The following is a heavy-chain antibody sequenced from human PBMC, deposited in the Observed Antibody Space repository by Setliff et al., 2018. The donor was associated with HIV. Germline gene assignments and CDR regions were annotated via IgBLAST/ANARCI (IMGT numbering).Heavy chain of an antibody. V-gene: IGHV3-15*01. CDR1: GFTFSNAW. Sequence: PGGSLRLSCAASGFTFSNAWMSWVRQAPGKGLEWVGRIKSKTDGGTTDYAAPVKGRFTISRDDSKNTLYLQMNSLKTEDTAVYYCTTDPAIVVVPAASIAVAAYYYYMDVWGKGTTVTVSS. D-gene: IGHD2-2*01. J-gene: IGHJ6*03. CDR3: TTDPAIVVVPAASIAVAAYYYYMDV. CDR2: IKSKTDGGTT.